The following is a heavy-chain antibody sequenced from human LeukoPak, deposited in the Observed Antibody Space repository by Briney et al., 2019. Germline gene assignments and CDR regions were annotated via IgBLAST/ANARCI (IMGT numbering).Heavy chain of an antibody. CDR2: IYYSGST. D-gene: IGHD6-25*01. CDR1: GGSISSYY. Sequence: IPSETLSLTCTVSGGSISSYYWSWIRQPPGKGLEWIGYIYYSGSTNYNPSLKSRVTISVDTSKNQFSLKLSSVTAADTAVYYCARWTVYSSGDDAFDIWGQGTMVTVSS. J-gene: IGHJ3*02. CDR3: ARWTVYSSGDDAFDI. V-gene: IGHV4-59*12.